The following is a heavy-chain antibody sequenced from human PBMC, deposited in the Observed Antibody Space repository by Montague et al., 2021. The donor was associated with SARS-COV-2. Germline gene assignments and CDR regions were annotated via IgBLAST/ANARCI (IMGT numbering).Heavy chain of an antibody. CDR1: GDSISSRSW. V-gene: IGHV4-4*02. D-gene: IGHD1-1*01. Sequence: SETLSLTFAVSGDSISSRSWWSWVRQSPGKGLEWIADVYHTGSTSYNAXXSSRVILSVDKSNNHFSLTLTSVTAADTAVYFCARGVAREYWDDGKIRDFSWFDPWGQGILVTVSS. CDR2: VYHTGST. J-gene: IGHJ5*02. CDR3: ARGVAREYWDDGKIRDFSWFDP.